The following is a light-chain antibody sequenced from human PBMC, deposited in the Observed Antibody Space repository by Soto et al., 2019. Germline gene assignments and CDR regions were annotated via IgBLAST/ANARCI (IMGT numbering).Light chain of an antibody. Sequence: EIVLTQSPATLSLSPGERATLSCRASQSVRSYLAWYQQKPGQAPRLLIYDASNRATGIAARFSGSGSGADFTLTISSLEPEDFAVYYCQQRRDWPRTFGQGTKVEI. V-gene: IGKV3-11*01. CDR3: QQRRDWPRT. J-gene: IGKJ1*01. CDR1: QSVRSY. CDR2: DAS.